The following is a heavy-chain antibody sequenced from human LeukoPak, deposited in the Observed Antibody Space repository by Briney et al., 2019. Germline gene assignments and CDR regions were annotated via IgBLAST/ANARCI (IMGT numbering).Heavy chain of an antibody. CDR2: INTGAGST. CDR3: ARGVYYYHSGGYYDFDY. CDR1: GYTFTNYW. D-gene: IGHD3-22*01. V-gene: IGHV1-46*01. Sequence: GSVTVSCKASGYTFTNYWMHGVRQAPGQGRQGMGMINTGAGSTTYAQAFQGRVTMTRDTSSSTVYMELSSLRSEDTAVYYCARGVYYYHSGGYYDFDYWGQGTLVTVSS. J-gene: IGHJ4*02.